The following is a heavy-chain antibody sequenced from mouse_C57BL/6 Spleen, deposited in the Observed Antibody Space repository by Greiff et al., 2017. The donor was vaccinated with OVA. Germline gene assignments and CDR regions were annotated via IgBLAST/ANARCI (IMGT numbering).Heavy chain of an antibody. Sequence: EVMLVESGGGLVKPGGSLKLSCAASGFTFSSYTMSWVRQTPEKRLEWVATISGGGGNTYYPDSVKGRFTISRDNAKNTLYLQMSSLRSEDTALYYCARDYGSNYYAMDYWGQGTSVTVSS. J-gene: IGHJ4*01. CDR2: ISGGGGNT. V-gene: IGHV5-9*01. D-gene: IGHD1-1*01. CDR1: GFTFSSYT. CDR3: ARDYGSNYYAMDY.